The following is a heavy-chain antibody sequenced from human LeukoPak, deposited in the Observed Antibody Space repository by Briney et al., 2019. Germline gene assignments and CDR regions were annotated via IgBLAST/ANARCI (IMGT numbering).Heavy chain of an antibody. Sequence: GGSLRLSCAASGFTFSSNAMSWVRQAPGKGLEWVSVISVSGSRAYYADFVKGRFTVSRDNSKNTVLLQLNSLRVEDTAVYYCTKDHDGMHAWGQGTTVTVSS. V-gene: IGHV3-23*01. CDR3: TKDHDGMHA. J-gene: IGHJ6*02. CDR1: GFTFSSNA. CDR2: ISVSGSRA.